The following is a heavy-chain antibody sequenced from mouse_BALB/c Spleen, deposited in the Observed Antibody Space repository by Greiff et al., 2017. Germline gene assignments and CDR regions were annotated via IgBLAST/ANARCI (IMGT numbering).Heavy chain of an antibody. CDR2: ISSGSSTI. V-gene: IGHV5-17*02. CDR3: ARSGDGYPAWFAY. Sequence: EVQLVESGGGLVQPGGSRKLSCAASGFTFSSFGMHWVRQAPEKGLEWVAYISSGSSTIYYADTVKGRFTISRDNPKNTLFLQMTSLRSEDTVMHYCARSGDGYPAWFAYWGQGTLVTVSA. CDR1: GFTFSSFG. D-gene: IGHD2-3*01. J-gene: IGHJ3*01.